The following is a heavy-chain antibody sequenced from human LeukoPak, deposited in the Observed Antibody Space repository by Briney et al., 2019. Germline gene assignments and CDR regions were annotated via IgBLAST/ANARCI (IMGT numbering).Heavy chain of an antibody. CDR1: GFTFSSYS. CDR2: INHSGST. J-gene: IGHJ5*02. CDR3: ARGGDSSGYYYFRFDP. D-gene: IGHD3-22*01. V-gene: IGHV4-34*01. Sequence: GSLRLSCAASGFTFSSYSMNWVRQAPGKGLEWIGEINHSGSTNYNPSLKSRVTISVDTSKNQFSLKLSSVTAADTAVYYCARGGDSSGYYYFRFDPWGQGTLVTVSS.